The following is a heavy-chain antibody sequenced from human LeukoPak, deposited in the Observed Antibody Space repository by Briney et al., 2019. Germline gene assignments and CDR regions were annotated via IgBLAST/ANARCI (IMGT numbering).Heavy chain of an antibody. CDR2: IYNSGSA. Sequence: SETLSLTCTVSGDSSCTYYWRWIWQPPGKGLEWIGYIYNSGSAKYNPSLKSRVTISGDTSKNQFSLKLSSVTAADTAVYYCARLSGYSSSWYGYCYYMDVWGKGTTVTISS. D-gene: IGHD6-13*01. CDR3: ARLSGYSSSWYGYCYYMDV. V-gene: IGHV4-59*08. CDR1: GDSSCTYY. J-gene: IGHJ6*03.